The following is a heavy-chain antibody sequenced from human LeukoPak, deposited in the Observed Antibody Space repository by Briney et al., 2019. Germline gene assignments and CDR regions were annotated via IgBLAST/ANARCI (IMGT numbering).Heavy chain of an antibody. Sequence: PGGSLRLSCAASGFTLSSYEMKWVRQAPGKGLEWVSYISSSGSTIYYADSVKGRFNISRENDKNSVYLQMNTLRAEDTAVYYCARGRYYYDSSGYYAAYSDYWGQGTLVTVSS. CDR2: ISSSGSTI. D-gene: IGHD3-22*01. V-gene: IGHV3-48*03. J-gene: IGHJ4*02. CDR1: GFTLSSYE. CDR3: ARGRYYYDSSGYYAAYSDY.